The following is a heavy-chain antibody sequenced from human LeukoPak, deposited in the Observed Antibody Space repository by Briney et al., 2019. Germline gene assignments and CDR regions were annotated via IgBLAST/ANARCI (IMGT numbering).Heavy chain of an antibody. J-gene: IGHJ1*01. CDR1: GFTFSSYE. D-gene: IGHD6-13*01. CDR3: ARAWYPEYLQC. CDR2: ISTSGSVI. V-gene: IGHV3-48*03. Sequence: PGGSLRLSCTASGFTFSSYEMHWVRQAPGRGLEWVSYISTSGSVIYYAESVKGRFTISRDNAKNSVNLQMNSLRAEDTAVYYCARAWYPEYLQCLGGGTLVTVSS.